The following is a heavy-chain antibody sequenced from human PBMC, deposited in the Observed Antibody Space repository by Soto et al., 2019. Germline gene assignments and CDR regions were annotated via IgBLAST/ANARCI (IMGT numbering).Heavy chain of an antibody. V-gene: IGHV4-38-2*01. D-gene: IGHD6-13*01. CDR1: GYSISNGYY. Sequence: SETLSLTCAVSGYSISNGYYWGWIRQPPGKGLEWIGSIYHTGSTYCNPSLKSRVTISVDTSKNQFSLKLSSVTAADTAVYYCARRHSSNWYGLDYWGQGTLVTVS. J-gene: IGHJ4*02. CDR2: IYHTGST. CDR3: ARRHSSNWYGLDY.